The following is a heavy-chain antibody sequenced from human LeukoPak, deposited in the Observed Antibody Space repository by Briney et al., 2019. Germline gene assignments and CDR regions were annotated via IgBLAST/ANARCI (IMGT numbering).Heavy chain of an antibody. Sequence: ASVKVSCKASGYTFTDYYMHWVRQAPGQGLEWMEWINPNSGGTNYAQKFQGRVTMTRDTSISTAYMELSRLRSDDTAVYYCAGEKTRIPMVRGVISNWGQGTLVTVSS. CDR1: GYTFTDYY. V-gene: IGHV1-2*02. CDR2: INPNSGGT. J-gene: IGHJ4*02. CDR3: AGEKTRIPMVRGVISN. D-gene: IGHD3-10*01.